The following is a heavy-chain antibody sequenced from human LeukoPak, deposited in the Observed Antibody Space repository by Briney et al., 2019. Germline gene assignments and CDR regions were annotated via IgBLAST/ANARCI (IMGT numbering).Heavy chain of an antibody. CDR3: ARDTQLVRRNDAFDI. V-gene: IGHV1-3*01. Sequence: ASVKVSCKASGYTFTSYAMHWVRQAPGRRLEWMGWINAGNGNTKYSQKFQGRVTITRDTSASTAYMELSSLRSEDTAVYYCARDTQLVRRNDAFDIWGQGTMVTVSS. CDR2: INAGNGNT. D-gene: IGHD6-13*01. CDR1: GYTFTSYA. J-gene: IGHJ3*02.